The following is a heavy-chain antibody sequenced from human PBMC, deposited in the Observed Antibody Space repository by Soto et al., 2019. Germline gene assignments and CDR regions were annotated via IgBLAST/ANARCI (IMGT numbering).Heavy chain of an antibody. CDR1: GFTFSSYS. D-gene: IGHD6-6*01. J-gene: IGHJ6*02. Sequence: GGSLRLSCAASGFTFSSYSMNWVRQAPGKGLEWVSSISSSSSYIYYADSVKGRFTISRDNAKNSLYLQMNSLRAEDTAVYYCARASIAARPGYYGMDVWGQGTTVTVSS. V-gene: IGHV3-21*01. CDR2: ISSSSSYI. CDR3: ARASIAARPGYYGMDV.